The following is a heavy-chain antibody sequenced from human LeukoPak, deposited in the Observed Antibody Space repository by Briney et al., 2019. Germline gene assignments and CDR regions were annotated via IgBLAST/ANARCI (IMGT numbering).Heavy chain of an antibody. CDR2: IIPMIGTA. J-gene: IGHJ3*02. V-gene: IGHV1-69*04. CDR1: GGIFSDHA. D-gene: IGHD1-14*01. Sequence: SVKVSCKASGGIFSDHAVTWVRQAPGQGLEWMGRIIPMIGTAKYAQKFQGRVTFTADTSTNTAYMELSSLTSEDTALYFCAKGATVGKEALDIWGQGSLVTVSS. CDR3: AKGATVGKEALDI.